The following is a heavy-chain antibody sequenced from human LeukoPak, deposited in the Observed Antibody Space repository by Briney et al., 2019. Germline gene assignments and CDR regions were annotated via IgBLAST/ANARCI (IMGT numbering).Heavy chain of an antibody. J-gene: IGHJ4*02. CDR2: ILYDGSSK. V-gene: IGHV3-30*04. CDR3: ARSRGYTYGPIDN. Sequence: GGSLRLSCAASGFTFSTYAMHWVRQAPGKGLEWVAVILYDGSSKYYGDSVKGRFTISRDNSKNTLYLQMNSLRAEDTAVYYCARSRGYTYGPIDNWGQGTLVTVSS. CDR1: GFTFSTYA. D-gene: IGHD5-18*01.